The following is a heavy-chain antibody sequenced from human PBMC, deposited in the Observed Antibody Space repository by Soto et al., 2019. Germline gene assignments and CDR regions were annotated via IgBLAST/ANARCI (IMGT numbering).Heavy chain of an antibody. CDR1: GFTFSSYG. CDR3: AKDLPSRIAARSHLIDY. J-gene: IGHJ4*02. Sequence: GGSLRLSCAASGFTFSSYGMHWVRQAPGKGLEWVAVISYDGSNKYYADSVKGRFTISRDNSKNTLYLQMNSLRAEDTAVYYCAKDLPSRIAARSHLIDYWGQGTLVTVSS. D-gene: IGHD6-6*01. CDR2: ISYDGSNK. V-gene: IGHV3-30*18.